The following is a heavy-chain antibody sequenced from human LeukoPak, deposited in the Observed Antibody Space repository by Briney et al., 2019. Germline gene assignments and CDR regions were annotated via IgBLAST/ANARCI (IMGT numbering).Heavy chain of an antibody. J-gene: IGHJ4*02. D-gene: IGHD6-13*01. CDR1: GFTFSSFV. V-gene: IGHV3-30*18. CDR2: ISYDGSNK. CDR3: AKGGPGIAAADY. Sequence: GGSLRLSCAASGFTFSSFVMHWVRQAPGKGLEWVAVISYDGSNKYYADSVKGRFTISRDNSKNTLYLQMNSLRAEDTAVYYCAKGGPGIAAADYWGQGTLVTVSS.